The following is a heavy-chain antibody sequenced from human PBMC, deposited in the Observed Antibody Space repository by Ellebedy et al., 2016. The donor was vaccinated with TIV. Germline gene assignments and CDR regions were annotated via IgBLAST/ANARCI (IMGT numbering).Heavy chain of an antibody. CDR2: ISSSVTTV. Sequence: GESLKISCAASGFTFSNAWMSWIRQAPGKGLEWISYISSSVTTVYYADSVKGRFTISRDNAKNSLYLQMNSLRVEDTAMYYCARVRQGSGGYNFWGQGTLVTVSS. J-gene: IGHJ4*02. CDR3: ARVRQGSGGYNF. CDR1: GFTFSNAW. D-gene: IGHD5-12*01. V-gene: IGHV3-11*01.